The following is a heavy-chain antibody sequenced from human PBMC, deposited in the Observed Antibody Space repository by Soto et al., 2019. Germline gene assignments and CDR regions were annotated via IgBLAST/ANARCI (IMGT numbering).Heavy chain of an antibody. D-gene: IGHD3-16*01. CDR3: TRERGGRGGY. CDR2: ISSSSSYI. Sequence: EVQLVESGGGLVKPGGSLRLSCAASGFTFSSYSMNWVRQAPGKGLEWVSSISSSSSYIYYADSVKGRFTISRDNAKNSLYGEMNGRRVEETVVYYCTRERGGRGGYWGQGTLVTVSS. J-gene: IGHJ4*02. V-gene: IGHV3-21*01. CDR1: GFTFSSYS.